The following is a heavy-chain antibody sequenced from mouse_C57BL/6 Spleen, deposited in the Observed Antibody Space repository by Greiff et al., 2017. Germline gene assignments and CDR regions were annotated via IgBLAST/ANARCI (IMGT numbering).Heavy chain of an antibody. CDR1: GFTFSSYA. D-gene: IGHD3-2*02. CDR3: ARDQGRGGAMDY. Sequence: EVKLVESGGGLVKPGGSLKLSCAASGFTFSSYAMSWVRQTPEKRLEWVATISDGGSYTYYPDNVKGRFTISRDNAQNNLYLQMSHLKSEDTAMYYCARDQGRGGAMDYWGQGTSVTVSS. CDR2: ISDGGSYT. J-gene: IGHJ4*01. V-gene: IGHV5-4*01.